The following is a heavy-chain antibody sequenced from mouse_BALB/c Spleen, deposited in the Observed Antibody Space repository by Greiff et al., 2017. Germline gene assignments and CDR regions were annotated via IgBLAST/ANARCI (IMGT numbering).Heavy chain of an antibody. D-gene: IGHD2-3*01. CDR2: IRNKANGYTT. CDR3: ARDYDGYYYYAMDY. CDR1: GFTFTDYY. Sequence: EVQGVESGGGLVQPGGSLRLSCATSGFTFTDYYMSWVRQPPGKALEWLGFIRNKANGYTTEYSASVKGRFTISRDNSQSILYLQMNTLRAEDSATYYCARDYDGYYYYAMDYWGQGTSVTVSS. V-gene: IGHV7-3*02. J-gene: IGHJ4*01.